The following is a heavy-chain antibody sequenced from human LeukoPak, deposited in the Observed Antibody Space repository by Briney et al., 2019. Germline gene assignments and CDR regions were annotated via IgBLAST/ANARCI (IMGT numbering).Heavy chain of an antibody. V-gene: IGHV4-4*07. J-gene: IGHJ4*02. CDR3: ARDLGMIGYY. CDR1: AGSISSYY. D-gene: IGHD3-22*01. Sequence: SETLSLTCTVSAGSISSYYWSCIRQPARKGMEWIGRIYTSGSTNYNPSLKSRVTMSVDTSKNQFSLKLSSVTAAVTAVYYCARDLGMIGYYWGQGTLVTVSS. CDR2: IYTSGST.